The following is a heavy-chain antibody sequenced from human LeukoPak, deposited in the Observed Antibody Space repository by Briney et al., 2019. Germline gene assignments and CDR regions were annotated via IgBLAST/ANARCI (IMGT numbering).Heavy chain of an antibody. CDR1: GLAFSAYK. CDR3: IRDFRSADL. Sequence: QTGGSLRLSCAASGLAFSAYKMHWVRQAPRKGLVWVSRISTDGYTTDYADFVQGRFTASRDNAKNTVYLEMNSLSVEDTATYYCIRDFRSADLWGQGTLVTVTS. J-gene: IGHJ5*02. V-gene: IGHV3-74*01. CDR2: ISTDGYTT.